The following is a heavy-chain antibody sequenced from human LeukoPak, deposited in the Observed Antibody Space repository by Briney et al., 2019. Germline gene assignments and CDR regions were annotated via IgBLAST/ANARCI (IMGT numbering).Heavy chain of an antibody. D-gene: IGHD3-22*01. J-gene: IGHJ4*02. CDR1: GFTFSNYG. V-gene: IGHV3-48*01. Sequence: GGSLRLSCAASGFTFSNYGMDWVRQAPGKVLEWLSYISSNSRNIDYAQSVRGRFTVSRDNSKNTLSLQMNSLRAENTAVYYCAKYRIVGYYDSSGIDYWGQGTLVTVSS. CDR3: AKYRIVGYYDSSGIDY. CDR2: ISSNSRNI.